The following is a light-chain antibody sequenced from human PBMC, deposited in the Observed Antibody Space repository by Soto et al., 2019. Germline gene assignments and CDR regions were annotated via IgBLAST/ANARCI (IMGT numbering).Light chain of an antibody. CDR1: QSLLHSNGYNY. CDR3: QQYKNWPL. V-gene: IGKV3D-15*01. CDR2: GAS. Sequence: DIVMTQSPLSLPVPPGAPASISCRSSQSLLHSNGYNYLAWYQQKPGQAPRLRIYGASSRATGIPDRLSGSGFGTEFTLTISSMQSEDFAVYYCQQYKNWPLFGQGTRLEIK. J-gene: IGKJ5*01.